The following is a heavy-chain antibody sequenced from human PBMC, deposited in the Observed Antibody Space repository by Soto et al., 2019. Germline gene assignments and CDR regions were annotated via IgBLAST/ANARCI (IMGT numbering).Heavy chain of an antibody. V-gene: IGHV4-4*09. CDR1: GGSISGNY. D-gene: IGHD2-15*01. J-gene: IGHJ4*02. CDR3: ARRKHCSGGSCFFDY. CDR2: FYDSGSVP. Sequence: QVQLQESGPGLVKPSETLSLTCSVSGGSISGNYWTWIRQSPGKGLEWVGYFYDSGSVPNYNPSLKSRATISVETSKIRFSRRLSSVTAADTAVYYCARRKHCSGGSCFFDYWGQGTLVTVSS.